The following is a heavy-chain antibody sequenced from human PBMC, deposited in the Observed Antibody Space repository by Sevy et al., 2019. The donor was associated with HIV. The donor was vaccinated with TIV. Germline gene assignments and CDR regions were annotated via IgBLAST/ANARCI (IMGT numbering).Heavy chain of an antibody. Sequence: GGSLRLSCAASGFTFNNYAMSWVRQAPGKGLEWVSAISSSGGSTYYADSVKGRFTISRDNSKNTLYLQMNSLRAEDTAIYYCAKDEKYQLPRGTFYYWGQGTLVTVSS. J-gene: IGHJ4*02. CDR1: GFTFNNYA. D-gene: IGHD2-2*01. V-gene: IGHV3-23*01. CDR2: ISSSGGST. CDR3: AKDEKYQLPRGTFYY.